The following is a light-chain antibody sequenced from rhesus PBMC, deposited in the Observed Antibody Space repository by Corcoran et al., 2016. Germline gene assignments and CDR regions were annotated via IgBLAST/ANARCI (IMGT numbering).Light chain of an antibody. J-gene: IGKJ1*01. Sequence: EMVMTQSPATLSLSPGERATLSCRASQSVSRNLAWYQQKPGQAPRLLIYDASNRVTGIPDRFSGSGSGTDFTLPVSSLEPEDVGFYYCQRGSNWPRTFGKGTKVEIK. CDR1: QSVSRN. CDR3: QRGSNWPRT. CDR2: DAS. V-gene: IGKV3-35*01.